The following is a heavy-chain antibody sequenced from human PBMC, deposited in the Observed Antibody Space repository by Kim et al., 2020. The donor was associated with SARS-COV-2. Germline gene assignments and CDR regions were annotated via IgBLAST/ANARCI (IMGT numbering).Heavy chain of an antibody. V-gene: IGHV1-46*01. Sequence: QKFQGRVTMTRDTSTSTVYMELSSLRSEDTAVYYCARDDAGYNWNYGSDYWGQGTLVTVSS. J-gene: IGHJ4*02. CDR3: ARDDAGYNWNYGSDY. D-gene: IGHD1-7*01.